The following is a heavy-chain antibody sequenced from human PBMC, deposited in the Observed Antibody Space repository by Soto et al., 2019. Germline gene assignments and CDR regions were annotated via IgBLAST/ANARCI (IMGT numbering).Heavy chain of an antibody. V-gene: IGHV1-69*02. CDR2: LIAILGIA. J-gene: IGHJ4*02. D-gene: IGHD5-18*01. CDR1: GGTFSSYT. CDR3: ASPGPDTAMIASTFDY. Sequence: QVQLVQSGAEVKKPGSSVKVSCKASGGTFSSYTISWVRQAPGQGLEWMGRLIAILGIANSAQKFQGRVTITADKSTSTAYMELRILRSEDTAVYYWASPGPDTAMIASTFDYWGQGTLVTVSS.